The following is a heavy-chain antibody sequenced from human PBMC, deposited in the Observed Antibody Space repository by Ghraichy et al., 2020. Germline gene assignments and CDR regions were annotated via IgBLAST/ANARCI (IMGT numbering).Heavy chain of an antibody. CDR1: GGSISSSGYY. D-gene: IGHD3-10*01. CDR2: IYYSGIT. Sequence: SETLSLTCTVSGGSISSSGYYWGWIRQPPGKGLEWIGSIYYSGITYYNPSLKSRVTIFVDTSKNQFSLRLSSVTAADTAVYYCASSADYGPTRYGSGSFYTIFDYWGQGTLVPVSS. V-gene: IGHV4-39*01. CDR3: ASSADYGPTRYGSGSFYTIFDY. J-gene: IGHJ4*02.